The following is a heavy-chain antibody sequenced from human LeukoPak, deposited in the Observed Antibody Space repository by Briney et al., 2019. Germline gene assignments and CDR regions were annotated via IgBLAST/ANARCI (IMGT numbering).Heavy chain of an antibody. CDR3: ARDQWTTGTTDAFDI. V-gene: IGHV4-4*07. D-gene: IGHD1-1*01. CDR1: GGSISSYY. Sequence: SETLSLTCTVSGGSISSYYWSWIRQPAGKGLEWIGRIYTSGSTNYNPSLKSRVTMSVDTSKNQFSLKLSSVTAADTAVYYCARDQWTTGTTDAFDIWGQGTMVTVSS. J-gene: IGHJ3*02. CDR2: IYTSGST.